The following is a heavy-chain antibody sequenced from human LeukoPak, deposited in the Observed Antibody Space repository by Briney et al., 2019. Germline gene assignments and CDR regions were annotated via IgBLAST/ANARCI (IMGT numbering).Heavy chain of an antibody. CDR1: GFTFSSYA. CDR2: ISYDGSNK. D-gene: IGHD3-10*01. CDR3: AKARSASGSNLGAFDI. J-gene: IGHJ3*02. Sequence: GGSLRLSCAASGFTFSSYAMHWVRQAPGKGLEWVAVISYDGSNKYYADSVKGRFTISRDNSKNTLYLQMNSLRAEDTAVYYCAKARSASGSNLGAFDIWGQGTMVTVSS. V-gene: IGHV3-30*04.